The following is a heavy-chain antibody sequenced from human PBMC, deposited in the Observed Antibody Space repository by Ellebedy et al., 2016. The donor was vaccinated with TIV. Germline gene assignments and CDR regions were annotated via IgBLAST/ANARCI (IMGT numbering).Heavy chain of an antibody. D-gene: IGHD6-13*01. V-gene: IGHV3-69-1*01. Sequence: GESLKISXAASGFIISDHYMDWVRQAPGKGLEWVSTFSDSGGTTFYADSVKGRFTISRDNAKNTLYLQMNSLRAEDTAVYYCARLLTASGTDCWGQGTLVTVSS. CDR3: ARLLTASGTDC. CDR1: GFIISDHY. CDR2: FSDSGGTT. J-gene: IGHJ4*02.